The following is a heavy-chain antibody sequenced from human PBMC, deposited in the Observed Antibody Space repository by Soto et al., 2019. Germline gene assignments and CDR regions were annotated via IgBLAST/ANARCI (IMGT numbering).Heavy chain of an antibody. D-gene: IGHD2-21*02. CDR3: ASLTVVNYYYGMDV. J-gene: IGHJ6*02. V-gene: IGHV4-31*03. Sequence: VQLQESGPGLVRPSQTLSLTCTVSGGSISSGGYYWSWIRQHPGKGQEWIGYIYYSGSTYYNPSLKSRVTISVDTSKNQFSLKLSSVTAADTAVYYCASLTVVNYYYGMDVWGQGTTVTVSS. CDR2: IYYSGST. CDR1: GGSISSGGYY.